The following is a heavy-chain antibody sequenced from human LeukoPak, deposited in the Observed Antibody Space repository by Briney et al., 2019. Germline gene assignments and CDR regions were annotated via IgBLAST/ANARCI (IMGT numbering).Heavy chain of an antibody. CDR1: GFTFSNYD. J-gene: IGHJ4*02. CDR2: ISYDGSDK. D-gene: IGHD1-26*01. Sequence: GGSLRLSCAASGFTFSNYDMHWVRPAPGKGLEWVAVISYDGSDKYYADSVKGRFTISRDNSKNTLYLQMNSLRAEDTAVYYCAKDRSGSYLDYWGQGTLVTVSS. CDR3: AKDRSGSYLDY. V-gene: IGHV3-30*18.